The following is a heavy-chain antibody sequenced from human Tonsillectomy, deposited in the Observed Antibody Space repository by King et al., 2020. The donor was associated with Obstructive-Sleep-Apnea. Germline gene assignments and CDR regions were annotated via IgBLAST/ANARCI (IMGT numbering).Heavy chain of an antibody. CDR1: GFTFSSYS. Sequence: VQLVESGGGLVQPGGSLRLSCAASGFTFSSYSMNWVRQAPGKGLEWVSYISSSSSTIYYADSVKGRFTISRDNAKNSLYLQMNSLRAEDTAVYYCAGNRRYCSGGSCYYFDYWGQGTLVTVSS. J-gene: IGHJ4*02. CDR3: AGNRRYCSGGSCYYFDY. CDR2: ISSSSSTI. V-gene: IGHV3-48*04. D-gene: IGHD2-15*01.